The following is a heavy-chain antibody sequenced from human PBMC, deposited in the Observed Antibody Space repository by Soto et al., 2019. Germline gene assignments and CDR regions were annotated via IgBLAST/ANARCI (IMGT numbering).Heavy chain of an antibody. CDR2: IRSKTDGGTT. V-gene: IGHV3-15*07. Sequence: GGSLRLSCAASGFMFTNAWVHWVRQAPGKGLEWVGLIRSKTDGGTTDYAAPVKGRFTISRDDSENTLYLQMNSLKTGDTAVYYCTTKTTIAVTGVDYWGQGTLVTVSS. J-gene: IGHJ4*02. D-gene: IGHD6-19*01. CDR3: TTKTTIAVTGVDY. CDR1: GFMFTNAW.